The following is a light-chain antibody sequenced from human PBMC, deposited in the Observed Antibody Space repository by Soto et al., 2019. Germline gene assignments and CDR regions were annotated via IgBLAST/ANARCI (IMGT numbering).Light chain of an antibody. V-gene: IGLV2-14*01. CDR1: ITDVGSSNY. CDR2: DVS. Sequence: QSALTQPASVSGSPGQSITISCTGTITDVGSSNYVSWYKQPPGKAPKLMIYDVSNRPSGVSNRFSGSKSGNTASLAISGLQAEDEADYYCSSYTTTSTWVFGGGTKLTVL. CDR3: SSYTTTSTWV. J-gene: IGLJ2*01.